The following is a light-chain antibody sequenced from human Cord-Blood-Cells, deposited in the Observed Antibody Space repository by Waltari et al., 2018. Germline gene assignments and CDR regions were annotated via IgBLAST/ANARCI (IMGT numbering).Light chain of an antibody. CDR2: AAS. V-gene: IGKV1-39*01. Sequence: IQMTQSPSPLSASVGDRVTITCRASQSISSYLNWYQQKTRKAPKLLIYAASSLQSGVPSRFSGSGSGTDFTLTISSLQPEDFATYYCQQSYSTPPYTFGQGTKLEIK. CDR3: QQSYSTPPYT. J-gene: IGKJ2*01. CDR1: QSISSY.